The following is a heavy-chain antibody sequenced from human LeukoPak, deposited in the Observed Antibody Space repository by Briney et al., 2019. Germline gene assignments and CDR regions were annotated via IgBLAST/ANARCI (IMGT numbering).Heavy chain of an antibody. CDR2: INPNSGGT. J-gene: IGHJ4*02. D-gene: IGHD4-17*01. CDR1: GYTLTGYY. Sequence: ASVKVSCKASGYTLTGYYMHWVRQAPGQGLEWMGRINPNSGGTNYAQKFQGRVTMTRATSISTAYMELSRLRSDDTAVYYCARGPSSPTVTVDYWGQGTLVTVSS. CDR3: ARGPSSPTVTVDY. V-gene: IGHV1-2*06.